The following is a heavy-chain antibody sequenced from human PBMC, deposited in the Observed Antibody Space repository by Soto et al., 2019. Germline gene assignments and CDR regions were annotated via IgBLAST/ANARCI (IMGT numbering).Heavy chain of an antibody. J-gene: IGHJ5*02. D-gene: IGHD3-16*01. CDR3: AREVGVNWFDP. Sequence: SETLSLTCTVSGGSISSYYWSWIRQPPGKGLEWIGYIYYSGSTNYNPSLKSRVTISVDTSKNQFSLKLSSVTAADTAVYYCAREVGVNWFDPWGQGTLVTVSS. V-gene: IGHV4-59*01. CDR2: IYYSGST. CDR1: GGSISSYY.